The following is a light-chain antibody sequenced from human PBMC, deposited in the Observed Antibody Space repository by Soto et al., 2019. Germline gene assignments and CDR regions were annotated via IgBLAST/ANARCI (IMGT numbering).Light chain of an antibody. V-gene: IGKV1-39*01. J-gene: IGKJ4*01. Sequence: DIQMTQSPSPLSASVGDRVTITCRASQSISSYLNWYQQKPGKAPKLLIYDAASLQSGVPSRFSGSGSGTDFTLTISNLQPEDFATYYCQQSYSAPLTFGGGTKVEIK. CDR1: QSISSY. CDR2: DAA. CDR3: QQSYSAPLT.